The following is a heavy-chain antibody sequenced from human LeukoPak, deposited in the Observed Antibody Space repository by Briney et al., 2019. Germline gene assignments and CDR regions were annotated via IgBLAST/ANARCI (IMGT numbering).Heavy chain of an antibody. CDR3: ARLTGTTGFDY. V-gene: IGHV3-7*01. D-gene: IGHD1-1*01. Sequence: PGGSLRLSCAASGFTFSSYSMSWVRQAPGKGPEWVANIKQDGSDKYYVDSVKGRFSISRDNAKNSLYLQLDSLRADDTAVYYCARLTGTTGFDYWGQGTLVTASS. J-gene: IGHJ4*02. CDR2: IKQDGSDK. CDR1: GFTFSSYS.